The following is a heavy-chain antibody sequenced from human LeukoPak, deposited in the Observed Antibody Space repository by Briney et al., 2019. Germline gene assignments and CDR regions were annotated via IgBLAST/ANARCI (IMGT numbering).Heavy chain of an antibody. J-gene: IGHJ4*02. D-gene: IGHD3-10*01. V-gene: IGHV3-48*04. CDR1: GFTFSSYS. CDR2: ISSSSTI. Sequence: GGSLRLSCAASGFTFSSYSMNWVRQAPGKGLEWVSYISSSSTIYYADSVKGRFTISRDNAKNSLYLQMNSLRAEDTAVYYCARVGGFGELFLDYWGQGTLVTVSS. CDR3: ARVGGFGELFLDY.